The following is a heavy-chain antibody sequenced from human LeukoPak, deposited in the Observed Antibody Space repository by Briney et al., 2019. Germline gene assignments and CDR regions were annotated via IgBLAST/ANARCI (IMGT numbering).Heavy chain of an antibody. D-gene: IGHD7-27*01. Sequence: GESLRLSCAASGFTFSNGWMSWVRQAPGKGLEWVGRIKSKCDGGTTDYAAPVKGRFTISRDDSKNTLYLQMNSLKTEDTAAYYCTTDRLILGSAFDFWGQGTMVTVSS. CDR2: IKSKCDGGTT. CDR1: GFTFSNGW. J-gene: IGHJ3*01. V-gene: IGHV3-15*01. CDR3: TTDRLILGSAFDF.